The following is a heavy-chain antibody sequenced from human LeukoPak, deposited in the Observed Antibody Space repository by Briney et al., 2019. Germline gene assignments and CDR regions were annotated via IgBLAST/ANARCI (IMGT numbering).Heavy chain of an antibody. CDR3: ARDQGYSYGPFDY. V-gene: IGHV4-59*12. Sequence: SETLSLTCTVSGGSISSYYWSWIRQPLGKGLEWIGYIYYSGSTYYNPSLKSRVTISVDTSKNQFSLKLSSVTAADTAVYYCARDQGYSYGPFDYWGQGTLVTVSS. CDR1: GGSISSYY. CDR2: IYYSGST. J-gene: IGHJ4*02. D-gene: IGHD5-18*01.